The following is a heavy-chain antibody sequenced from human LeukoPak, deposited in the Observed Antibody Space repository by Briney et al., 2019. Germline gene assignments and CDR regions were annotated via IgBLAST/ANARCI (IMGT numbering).Heavy chain of an antibody. CDR2: INWNGGST. Sequence: PGGSLRLSCAASGFTFDDYGMSWVRQAPGKGLEWVSGINWNGGSTGYADSVKGRFTISRDNAKNSLYLQMNSLRAEDTALYHCARGNSSSWYTNFDYWGQGTLVTVSS. V-gene: IGHV3-20*01. D-gene: IGHD6-13*01. CDR3: ARGNSSSWYTNFDY. CDR1: GFTFDDYG. J-gene: IGHJ4*02.